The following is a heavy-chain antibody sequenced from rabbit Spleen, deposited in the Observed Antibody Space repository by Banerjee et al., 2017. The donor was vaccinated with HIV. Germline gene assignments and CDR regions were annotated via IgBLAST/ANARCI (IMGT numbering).Heavy chain of an antibody. CDR2: IGSSSSGFT. J-gene: IGHJ6*01. CDR1: GFSFSSNDY. D-gene: IGHD8-1*01. V-gene: IGHV1S45*01. Sequence: QEQLVESGGGLVKPGASLTLTCTASGFSFSSNDYMCWVRQAPGKGLEWISCIGSSSSGFTYSATWAKGRFTISKTSSTTVTLQMTSLTVADTATYFCARDTGSSFSSYGMDLWGPGTLVTVS. CDR3: ARDTGSSFSSYGMDL.